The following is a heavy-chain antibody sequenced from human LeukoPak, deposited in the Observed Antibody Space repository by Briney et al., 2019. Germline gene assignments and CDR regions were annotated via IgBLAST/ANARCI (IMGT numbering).Heavy chain of an antibody. Sequence: GGPLRLSCAASKFTFNNYAMSWVRQAPGKGLEWVSAIFGSGDSTYYADSVKGRFTISRDNSKNTLFLQINGLRAEDTAVYYCAKKHPISPMVGTTLDSWGQGTLVTVS. CDR2: IFGSGDST. D-gene: IGHD1-26*01. V-gene: IGHV3-23*01. J-gene: IGHJ4*02. CDR3: AKKHPISPMVGTTLDS. CDR1: KFTFNNYA.